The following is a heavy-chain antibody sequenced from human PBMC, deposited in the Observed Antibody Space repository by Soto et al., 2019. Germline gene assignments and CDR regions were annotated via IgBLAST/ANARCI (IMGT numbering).Heavy chain of an antibody. CDR3: ARSSGDIVVVVAASTWFDP. V-gene: IGHV1-18*01. CDR1: GYTFTSYG. Sequence: GASVKVSCKASGYTFTSYGISWVRQAPGQGLEWMGWISAYNGNTNYAQKLQGRVTMTTDTSTSTAYMELRSLRSDDTAVYYCARSSGDIVVVVAASTWFDPWGQGTLVTVSS. J-gene: IGHJ5*02. CDR2: ISAYNGNT. D-gene: IGHD2-15*01.